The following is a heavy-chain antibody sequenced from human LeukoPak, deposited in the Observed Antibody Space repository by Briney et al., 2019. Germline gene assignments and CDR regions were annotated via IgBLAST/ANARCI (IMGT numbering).Heavy chain of an antibody. CDR1: GFTFSGYG. Sequence: PGGSLRLSCAASGFTFSGYGMHWVRQAPGKGLEWVAFIHYDGSDKYYADSVKGRFTISRDNSKNTLYLQMNSLRAEDSAVYYCAKVLHYYFDYWGQGTLVTVSS. V-gene: IGHV3-30*02. CDR2: IHYDGSDK. CDR3: AKVLHYYFDY. D-gene: IGHD2-15*01. J-gene: IGHJ4*02.